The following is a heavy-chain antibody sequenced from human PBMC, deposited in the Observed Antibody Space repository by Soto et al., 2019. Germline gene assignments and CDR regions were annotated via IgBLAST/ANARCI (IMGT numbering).Heavy chain of an antibody. J-gene: IGHJ4*02. D-gene: IGHD2-2*01. CDR2: ISYDGSNK. Sequence: QVQLVESGGGVVQPGRSLRLSCAASGFTFSSYAMHWVRQAPGKGLEWVAVISYDGSNKYYADSVKGRFTISRDNSKNTLYLQMNSLRAEDTAVYYCARGRALQECSSTSCYGPQYYVDYWGQGTLVTVSS. V-gene: IGHV3-30-3*01. CDR3: ARGRALQECSSTSCYGPQYYVDY. CDR1: GFTFSSYA.